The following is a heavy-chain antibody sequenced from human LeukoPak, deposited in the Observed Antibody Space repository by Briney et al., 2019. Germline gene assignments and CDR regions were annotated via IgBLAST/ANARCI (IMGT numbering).Heavy chain of an antibody. CDR3: ARDLRYSSGWYAPGMDV. CDR1: GYTFTGYY. D-gene: IGHD6-19*01. Sequence: ASVKVSCKASGYTFTGYYMHWVRQAPGQGLEWMGWINPNSGGTNYAQKFQGRVTMTRDTSISTAYMELSRLRSDDTAVYYCARDLRYSSGWYAPGMDVWGKGTTVTISS. J-gene: IGHJ6*03. V-gene: IGHV1-2*02. CDR2: INPNSGGT.